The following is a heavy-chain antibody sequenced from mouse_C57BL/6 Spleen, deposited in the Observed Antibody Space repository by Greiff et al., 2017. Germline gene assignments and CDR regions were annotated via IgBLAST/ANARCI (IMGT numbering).Heavy chain of an antibody. CDR2: IHPNSGST. J-gene: IGHJ2*01. Sequence: QVQLQQPGAELVKPGASVKLSCKASGYTFTSYWMHWVKQRPGQGLEWIGMIHPNSGSTNYNEKFKSKATLTVDKSSSTAYMQLSNLTSEDSAVYYCARDYGYDFDYWGQGTTLTVAS. V-gene: IGHV1-64*01. CDR3: ARDYGYDFDY. CDR1: GYTFTSYW. D-gene: IGHD2-2*01.